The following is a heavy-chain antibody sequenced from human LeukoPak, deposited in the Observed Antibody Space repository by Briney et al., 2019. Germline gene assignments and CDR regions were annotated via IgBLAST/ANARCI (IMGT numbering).Heavy chain of an antibody. J-gene: IGHJ4*02. D-gene: IGHD1-26*01. CDR2: ISSSGSTI. CDR3: ARETVSGSYDY. Sequence: GGSLRLSCAASGFTFSSYWMNWVRQAPGKGLEWVSYISSSGSTIYYADSVKGRFTISRDNAKNSLYLQMNSLRAEDTAVYYCARETVSGSYDYWGQGTLVTVSS. CDR1: GFTFSSYW. V-gene: IGHV3-48*04.